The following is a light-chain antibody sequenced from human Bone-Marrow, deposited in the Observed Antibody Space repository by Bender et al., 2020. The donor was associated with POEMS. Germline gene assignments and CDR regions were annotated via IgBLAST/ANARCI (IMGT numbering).Light chain of an antibody. J-gene: IGLJ1*01. CDR3: CSYAGTFTDV. V-gene: IGLV2-11*01. CDR1: SNDVGGYNY. Sequence: QSALTQPRSVSGSPGQSVTISCTGTSNDVGGYNYVSWYQPHPGKAPQLMIYDVNKRPSGVPDRFSASKSGNTASLTISGLQAEDDADYYCCSYAGTFTDVFGTGTTVTVL. CDR2: DVN.